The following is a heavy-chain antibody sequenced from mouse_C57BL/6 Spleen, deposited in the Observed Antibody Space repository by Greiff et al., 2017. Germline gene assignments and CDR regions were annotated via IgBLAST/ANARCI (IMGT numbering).Heavy chain of an antibody. CDR3: ARFLYYEYGDWYFDV. CDR1: GYTFTSYW. D-gene: IGHD2-4*01. Sequence: QVQLQQPGAELVMPGASVKLSCKASGYTFTSYWMHWVKQRPGQGLEWIGEIDPSDSYTNYNQKFKGKSTLTVDKSSSTAYMQLSSLTSEDSAVYYCARFLYYEYGDWYFDVWGTGTTVTVAS. V-gene: IGHV1-69*01. CDR2: IDPSDSYT. J-gene: IGHJ1*03.